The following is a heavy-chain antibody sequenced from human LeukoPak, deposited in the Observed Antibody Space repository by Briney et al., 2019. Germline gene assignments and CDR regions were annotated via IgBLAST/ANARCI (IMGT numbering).Heavy chain of an antibody. Sequence: GGSLRLSCAASGFTFRSYGMTWVRQAPGKGLEWVSAISGSGDSTYYADSVKGRFTISRDNSRNTLYLQMNSLRAGDTAVYYCARRAGDYSHPYDYWGQGTLVTVSS. CDR1: GFTFRSYG. V-gene: IGHV3-23*01. CDR3: ARRAGDYSHPYDY. CDR2: ISGSGDST. D-gene: IGHD3-22*01. J-gene: IGHJ4*02.